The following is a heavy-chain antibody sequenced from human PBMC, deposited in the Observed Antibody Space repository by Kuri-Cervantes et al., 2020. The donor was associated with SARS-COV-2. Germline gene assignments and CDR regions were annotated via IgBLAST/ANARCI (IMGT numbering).Heavy chain of an antibody. CDR1: GFIFKNYA. V-gene: IGHV3-30-3*01. J-gene: IGHJ3*01. CDR2: TVNDGTTK. CDR3: VKAVYYYDGSGYPRWDAFDV. Sequence: GGSLRLYCAASGFIFKNYAMHRVRQAPGKGLEWVAVTVNDGTTKYYADSVKGRFTIPRDNSEKMLYLQVSSLRADDTAINYCVKAVYYYDGSGYPRWDAFDVWGQGTTVTVSS. D-gene: IGHD3-22*01.